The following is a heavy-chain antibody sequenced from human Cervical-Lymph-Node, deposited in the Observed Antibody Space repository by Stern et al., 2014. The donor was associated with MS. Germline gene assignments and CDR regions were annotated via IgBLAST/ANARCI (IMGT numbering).Heavy chain of an antibody. CDR2: IDPADSDT. J-gene: IGHJ3*02. CDR3: ATYSKSSIRAYDI. V-gene: IGHV5-51*01. Sequence: VQLVQSGAEVQRPGESLRISCKGSGDSFTNSWIAWVRQTPGKGLEWMGSIDPADSDTRCRPSCQGKVTISADKSITTAYRECRSLKASDNAMYYGATYSKSSIRAYDIWGQGTMVTVSS. D-gene: IGHD6-6*01. CDR1: GDSFTNSW.